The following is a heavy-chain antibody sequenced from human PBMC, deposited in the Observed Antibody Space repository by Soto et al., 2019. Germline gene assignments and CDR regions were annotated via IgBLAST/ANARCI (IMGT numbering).Heavy chain of an antibody. J-gene: IGHJ1*01. D-gene: IGHD3-22*01. CDR1: GFTFSNYG. CDR2: IWYDGSNK. CDR3: ARDTTYYYDSSGYYSEYFQH. V-gene: IGHV3-33*01. Sequence: PGGSLRLSCAASGFTFSNYGMHRGRQAPGKGLEWVAVIWYDGSNKYYADSVKGRFTISRDNSKNTLYLQMNSLRAEDTAVYYCARDTTYYYDSSGYYSEYFQHWGQGTLVTVSS.